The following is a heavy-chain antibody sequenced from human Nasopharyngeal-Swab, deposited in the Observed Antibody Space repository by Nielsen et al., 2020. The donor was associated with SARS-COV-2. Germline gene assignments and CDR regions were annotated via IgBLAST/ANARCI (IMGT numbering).Heavy chain of an antibody. CDR1: GYSFTNYW. CDR2: IYSDDSSI. D-gene: IGHD2-21*02. CDR3: ARRGDCNGNPCYSDY. J-gene: IGHJ4*02. V-gene: IGHV5-51*01. Sequence: GGSLRLSCKPSGYSFTNYWIGWVRQMPGTGLEGMGLIYSDDSSIRYIPSFQGQVTISVDKSISTTYLQWSNLKASDAATYYCARRGDCNGNPCYSDYGGQGTLVTVSS.